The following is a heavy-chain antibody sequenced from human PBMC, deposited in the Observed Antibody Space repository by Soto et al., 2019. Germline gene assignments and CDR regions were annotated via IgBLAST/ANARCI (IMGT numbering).Heavy chain of an antibody. J-gene: IGHJ4*02. D-gene: IGHD4-17*01. CDR1: GYPFTGYS. V-gene: IGHV1-18*01. CDR2: LSAYSGDT. Sequence: QIQLVQSGAEVKKPGASVKVSCKASGYPFTGYSVGWVRQAPGQGPEWMGWLSAYSGDTYYAQRFQDRLTMTTDASTSTAYMDLRSLRSDDTAVYYCARPSGSYGDYAWSLKYWGQGTLVTVSS. CDR3: ARPSGSYGDYAWSLKY.